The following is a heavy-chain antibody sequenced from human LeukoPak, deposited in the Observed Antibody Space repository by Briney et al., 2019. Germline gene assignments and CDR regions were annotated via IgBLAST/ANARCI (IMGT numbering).Heavy chain of an antibody. CDR3: AKRVSVGWGFFDY. CDR1: GFTVSSNY. Sequence: GGSLRFSCAASGFTVSSNYMSWVRQAPGKGLEWVSGISWNSGSIGYADSVKGRFTISRDNAKNSLYLQMNSLRAEDTALYYCAKRVSVGWGFFDYWGQGTLVTVSS. D-gene: IGHD3-16*01. CDR2: ISWNSGSI. J-gene: IGHJ4*02. V-gene: IGHV3-9*01.